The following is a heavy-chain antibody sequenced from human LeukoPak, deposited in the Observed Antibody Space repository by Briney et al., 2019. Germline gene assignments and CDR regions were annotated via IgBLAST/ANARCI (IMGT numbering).Heavy chain of an antibody. J-gene: IGHJ4*02. D-gene: IGHD6-19*01. Sequence: PSETLSLTCTVSGGSISSGDYYWSWIRQSPGKGLEWIGYIYYSGSTYYNPSLKSRVTSSIDTSKNHFSLKLSSVTAADTAVYYCARGAPYSSGWLAGYWGQGTLVTVSS. CDR2: IYYSGST. CDR1: GGSISSGDYY. V-gene: IGHV4-30-4*01. CDR3: ARGAPYSSGWLAGY.